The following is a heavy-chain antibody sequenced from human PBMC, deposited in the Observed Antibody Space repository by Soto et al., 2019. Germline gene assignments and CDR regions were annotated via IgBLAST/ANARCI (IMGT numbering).Heavy chain of an antibody. Sequence: QVQLVQSGAEVKKPGSSVKVSCKASGGTFSSYAISWVRQAPGQGLEWMGGIIPIFGTANYAQKFQGRVRITAEESTSTAYMELSSLRSEDTAVYYCARAPTSNYYDSSGYHWWGQGTLVTVSS. J-gene: IGHJ4*02. CDR2: IIPIFGTA. CDR1: GGTFSSYA. CDR3: ARAPTSNYYDSSGYHW. D-gene: IGHD3-22*01. V-gene: IGHV1-69*01.